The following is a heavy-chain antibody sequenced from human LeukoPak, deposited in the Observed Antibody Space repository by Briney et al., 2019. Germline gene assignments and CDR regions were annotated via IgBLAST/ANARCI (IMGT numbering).Heavy chain of an antibody. Sequence: GGSLRLSCAASGFTFSSYSMNWVRQAPGKGLEWVSSISSSSSYIYYADSVKGRFAISRDNAKNSLYLQMNSLRAEDTAVYYCARGRKGYCSSTSCYGDDYWGQGTLVTVSS. J-gene: IGHJ4*02. CDR3: ARGRKGYCSSTSCYGDDY. V-gene: IGHV3-21*01. CDR2: ISSSSSYI. CDR1: GFTFSSYS. D-gene: IGHD2-2*01.